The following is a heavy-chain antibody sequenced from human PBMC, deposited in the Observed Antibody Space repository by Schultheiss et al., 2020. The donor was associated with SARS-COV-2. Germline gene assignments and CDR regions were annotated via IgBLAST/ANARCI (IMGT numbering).Heavy chain of an antibody. CDR2: IIPIFGTA. CDR3: ARQGGTPWRDYEFDF. Sequence: SVKVSCKASGYTFTGYYMHWVRQAPGQGLEWMGGIIPIFGTANYAQKFQGRVTINADKSTSTAYMDLSSLRSEDTAVYYCARQGGTPWRDYEFDFWGQGTLVTVSS. V-gene: IGHV1-69*06. CDR1: GYTFTGYY. D-gene: IGHD4-17*01. J-gene: IGHJ4*02.